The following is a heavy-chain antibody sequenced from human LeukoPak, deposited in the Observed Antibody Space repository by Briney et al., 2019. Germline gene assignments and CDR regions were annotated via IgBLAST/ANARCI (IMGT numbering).Heavy chain of an antibody. V-gene: IGHV4-38-2*01. J-gene: IGHJ2*01. D-gene: IGHD2-15*01. CDR2: IPYSGST. CDR3: AKQPRFCSGGSCYSHWDFDL. Sequence: SETLSLTCAVSDYSIGSGYYWGWIRQPPGKGLEWIGSIPYSGSTYYNPSLKSRVTISVDTSKNQFSLKLSSVTAADTAVYYCAKQPRFCSGGSCYSHWDFDLWGRGTLVTVSS. CDR1: DYSIGSGYY.